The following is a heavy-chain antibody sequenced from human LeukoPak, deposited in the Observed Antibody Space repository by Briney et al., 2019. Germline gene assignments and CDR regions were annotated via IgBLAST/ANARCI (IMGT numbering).Heavy chain of an antibody. V-gene: IGHV3-23*01. CDR2: VSGDGHST. D-gene: IGHD6-19*01. J-gene: IGHJ3*02. CDR3: AKVAGSSGWYGGNAFDI. CDR1: QFTFGNYA. Sequence: PGGSLRLSCVASQFTFGNYAMSWVRQTPGKWLEWVSAVSGDGHSTYSADSVRGRFTISRDNSKSTLYLQMNSLRAEDTALYYCAKVAGSSGWYGGNAFDIWGQGTLVTVSS.